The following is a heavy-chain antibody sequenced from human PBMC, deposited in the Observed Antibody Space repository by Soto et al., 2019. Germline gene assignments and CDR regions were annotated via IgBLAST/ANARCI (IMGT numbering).Heavy chain of an antibody. D-gene: IGHD4-4*01. CDR1: GFTFSSYA. Sequence: QVQLVESGGGVVQPGRSLRLSCAASGFTFSSYAMHWVRQAPGKGLEWVAVISYDGSNKYYADSVKGRFTISRDNSKNTLYLQMNSLRADDMAVYYCARTTGTLYYFYYWGPGTLVTVSS. V-gene: IGHV3-30-3*01. J-gene: IGHJ4*02. CDR3: ARTTGTLYYFYY. CDR2: ISYDGSNK.